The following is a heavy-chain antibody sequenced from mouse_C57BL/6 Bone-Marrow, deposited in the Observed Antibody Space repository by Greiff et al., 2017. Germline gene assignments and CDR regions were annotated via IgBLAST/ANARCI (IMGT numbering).Heavy chain of an antibody. CDR3: ARSKNWDSWFAY. V-gene: IGHV1-54*01. CDR2: IIPGSGAT. J-gene: IGHJ3*01. Sequence: QVQLQQSGAELVRPGTSVKVSCKASGYAFTNYLIEWVKQRPGQGLEWIGVIIPGSGATNYNEKFKGKATLTADKSSSTAYMQLSSLTSEDSAVYFCARSKNWDSWFAYWGQGTLVTVSA. D-gene: IGHD4-1*01. CDR1: GYAFTNYL.